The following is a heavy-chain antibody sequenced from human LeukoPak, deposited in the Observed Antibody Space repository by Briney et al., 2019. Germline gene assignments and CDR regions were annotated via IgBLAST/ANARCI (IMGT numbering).Heavy chain of an antibody. CDR1: GFTFSSYS. Sequence: PGGSLRLSCAASGFTFSSYSMNWVRQAPGKGLEWVSYISSSSSYIYYADSVKGRFTISRDNSKNTLYLQMNSLRAEDTAVYYCAKHDGLSPFLEYFHHWGQGTLVTVSS. V-gene: IGHV3-21*05. J-gene: IGHJ1*01. CDR3: AKHDGLSPFLEYFHH. D-gene: IGHD4/OR15-4a*01. CDR2: ISSSSSYI.